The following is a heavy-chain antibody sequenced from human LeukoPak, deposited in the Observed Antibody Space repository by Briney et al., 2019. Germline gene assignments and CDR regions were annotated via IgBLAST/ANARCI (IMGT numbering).Heavy chain of an antibody. CDR3: ARDMVRGVSQQYYFDY. CDR1: GGTFSSYA. Sequence: GASVKVSCKASGGTFSSYAISWVRQAPGQGLEWMGGIIPIFGTANYAQKFQGRVTITADESTSTAYMELSSLRSEDTAVYYCARDMVRGVSQQYYFDYWGQGTLVTVSS. D-gene: IGHD3-10*01. V-gene: IGHV1-69*13. CDR2: IIPIFGTA. J-gene: IGHJ4*02.